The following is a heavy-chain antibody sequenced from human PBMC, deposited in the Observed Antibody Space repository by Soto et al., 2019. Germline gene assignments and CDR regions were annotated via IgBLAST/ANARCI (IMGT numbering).Heavy chain of an antibody. CDR2: IYFSGST. CDR1: GGSISSSY. V-gene: IGHV4-59*01. J-gene: IGHJ4*02. Sequence: PSETLSLTCTVSGGSISSSYWSWVRQPPGKGLEWIRYIYFSGSTTYNPSLKSRVTISLDTSKTQFSLKLSSVTAADTAVYYCARVLRGYSYGVFDYWGQGTPVTVSS. CDR3: ARVLRGYSYGVFDY. D-gene: IGHD5-18*01.